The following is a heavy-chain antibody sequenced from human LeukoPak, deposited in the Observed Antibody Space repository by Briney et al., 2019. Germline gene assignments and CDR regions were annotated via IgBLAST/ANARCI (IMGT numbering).Heavy chain of an antibody. CDR1: GFTFSSSW. CDR3: ARDTVGATDY. V-gene: IGHV3-7*01. J-gene: IGHJ4*02. CDR2: LKPDGSEK. Sequence: GGSLRLSCAASGFTFSSSWMSWVRQAPGKGLEWVTNLKPDGSEKYYVDSVKGRFTISRDNAKKSLYLQMNSLRAEDTALYYCARDTVGATDYWGQGTLVTVSS. D-gene: IGHD1-26*01.